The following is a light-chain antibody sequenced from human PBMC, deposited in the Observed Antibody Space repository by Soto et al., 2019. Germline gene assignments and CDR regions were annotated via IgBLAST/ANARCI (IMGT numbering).Light chain of an antibody. CDR3: AAWDDSLKAVT. V-gene: IGLV1-44*01. Sequence: QSVLTQPPSASGTPGQRVTISCSGSTSNIGGNTVNWYQQLPGTAPKLLIYSNNQRPSGVPDRFSGSKSGTSASLAISRLQSADEAAYYCAAWDDSLKAVTFGGGTKLTVL. CDR1: TSNIGGNT. J-gene: IGLJ2*01. CDR2: SNN.